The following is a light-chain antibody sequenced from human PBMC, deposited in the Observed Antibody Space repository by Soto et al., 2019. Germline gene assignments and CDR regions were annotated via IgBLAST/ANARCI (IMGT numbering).Light chain of an antibody. CDR2: AAS. CDR1: QSISSY. CDR3: QQSYSTPPYT. Sequence: DLQMTQSPSSLSASVGDRVTITCRASQSISSYLNWYQQKPGKAPKLLIYAASSLQSRVPSRFSGSRSGTDFTLTISSLQPEDFATYYCQQSYSTPPYTFGQGTKLEIK. J-gene: IGKJ2*01. V-gene: IGKV1-39*01.